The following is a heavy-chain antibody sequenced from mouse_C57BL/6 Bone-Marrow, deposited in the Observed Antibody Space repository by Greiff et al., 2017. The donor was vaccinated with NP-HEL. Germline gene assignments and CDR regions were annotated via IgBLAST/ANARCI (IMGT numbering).Heavy chain of an antibody. CDR1: GYAFSSSW. D-gene: IGHD1-1*01. Sequence: QVQLQQSGPELAKPGASVKISCKASGYAFSSSWMNWVKQRPGKGLEWIGRIYPGDGDTNYNGKFKGKATLTADKSSSTAYMQLSSLTSEDSAVYFCARFPTVVPDWYFDVWGTGTTVTVSS. V-gene: IGHV1-82*01. CDR2: IYPGDGDT. CDR3: ARFPTVVPDWYFDV. J-gene: IGHJ1*03.